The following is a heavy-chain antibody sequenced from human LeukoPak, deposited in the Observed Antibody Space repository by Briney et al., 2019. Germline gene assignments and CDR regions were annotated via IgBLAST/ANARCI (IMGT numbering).Heavy chain of an antibody. CDR3: AREEGFWSGYYTAEGLDY. J-gene: IGHJ4*02. Sequence: GGSLRLSCAASGCTFSSYWMHWVRQAPGKGLVWVSRINSDGSSTSYADSVKGRFTISRDNAKNTLYLQMNSLRAEDTAVYYCAREEGFWSGYYTAEGLDYWGQGTLVTVSS. V-gene: IGHV3-74*01. CDR2: INSDGSST. D-gene: IGHD3-3*01. CDR1: GCTFSSYW.